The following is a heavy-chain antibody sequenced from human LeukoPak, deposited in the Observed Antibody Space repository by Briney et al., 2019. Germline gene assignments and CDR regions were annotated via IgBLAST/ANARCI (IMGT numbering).Heavy chain of an antibody. Sequence: MASETLSLTCTVSGGSISSYYWSWIRQPPGKGLEWIGYIYYSGSTDYNPSLKSRVTISVDTSKNQFSLKLSSVTAADTAVYYCAREMATVTNWFDPWGQGTLVTVSS. D-gene: IGHD5-24*01. V-gene: IGHV4-59*01. CDR1: GGSISSYY. J-gene: IGHJ5*02. CDR3: AREMATVTNWFDP. CDR2: IYYSGST.